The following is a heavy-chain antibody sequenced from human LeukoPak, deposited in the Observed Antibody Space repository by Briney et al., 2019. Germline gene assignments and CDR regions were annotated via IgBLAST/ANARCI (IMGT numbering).Heavy chain of an antibody. CDR1: GFTFDDYA. J-gene: IGHJ6*02. Sequence: PGRSLRLSCAASGFTFDDYAMHWVRQAPGKGLEWVSGISWNSGSIGYADSVKGRFTISRDNAKNSLYLQMNSLRAEDTAVYYCARETQWVVFAPYYYYGMDVWGQGTTVTVSS. D-gene: IGHD6-19*01. V-gene: IGHV3-9*01. CDR3: ARETQWVVFAPYYYYGMDV. CDR2: ISWNSGSI.